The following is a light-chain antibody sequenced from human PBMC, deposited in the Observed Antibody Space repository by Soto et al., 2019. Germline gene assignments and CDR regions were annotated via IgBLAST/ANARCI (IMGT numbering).Light chain of an antibody. V-gene: IGKV1-5*03. CDR3: QQYNNWPPWT. J-gene: IGKJ1*01. CDR2: KAS. CDR1: QTIRSW. Sequence: DIQMTHSPSPLSWSVGDMVTITCRAGQTIRSWLAWYQQKPKKATKLLIYKASTLKSGVPSRFSCSGSGTDFTLTISSLQSEDFAVYYCQQYNNWPPWTFGQGTKVDI.